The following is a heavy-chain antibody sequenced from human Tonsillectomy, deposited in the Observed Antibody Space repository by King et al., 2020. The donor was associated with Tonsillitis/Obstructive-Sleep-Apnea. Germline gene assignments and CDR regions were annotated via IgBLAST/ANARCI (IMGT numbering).Heavy chain of an antibody. CDR2: IYYSGST. Sequence: QLQESGPGLVKPSETLSLTCTVSGGSVSSGSYYWSWIRQPPGQGLEWIGYIYYSGSTNYNPSLKSRVTISVDTSKNQFSLKLSSVTAADTAVYYCARTRNYGSGSYYNVGPYYYYYMDVWGKGTTVTVSS. CDR3: ARTRNYGSGSYYNVGPYYYYYMDV. V-gene: IGHV4-61*01. D-gene: IGHD3-10*01. CDR1: GGSVSSGSYY. J-gene: IGHJ6*03.